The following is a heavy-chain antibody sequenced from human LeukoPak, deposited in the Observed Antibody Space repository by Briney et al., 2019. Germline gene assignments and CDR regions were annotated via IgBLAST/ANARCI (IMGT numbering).Heavy chain of an antibody. CDR2: ISGSGGST. V-gene: IGHV3-23*01. Sequence: GGSLRLSCAASGFTFSSYAMSWVRQAPGKGLEWVSSISGSGGSTYYADSVKGRFTISRDNSKNTLYLQMNSLRAEDTAVYYFAKGAHCSGGSCYSHAFDIWGQGKMVTVSS. CDR1: GFTFSSYA. CDR3: AKGAHCSGGSCYSHAFDI. J-gene: IGHJ3*02. D-gene: IGHD2-15*01.